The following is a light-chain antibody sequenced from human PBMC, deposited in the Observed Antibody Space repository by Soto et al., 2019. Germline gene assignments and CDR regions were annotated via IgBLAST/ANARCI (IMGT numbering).Light chain of an antibody. CDR2: GAS. CDR3: QQYATTPWT. Sequence: ALTQSPGTLSSSPGERATLSCRASQSVSSNYLAWYQQKPGQAPRLLIYGASSRATGIPDRFSGSGSGTDFTLSISRLEPEDFAVYYCQQYATTPWTFGQGTKVDIK. J-gene: IGKJ1*01. CDR1: QSVSSNY. V-gene: IGKV3-20*01.